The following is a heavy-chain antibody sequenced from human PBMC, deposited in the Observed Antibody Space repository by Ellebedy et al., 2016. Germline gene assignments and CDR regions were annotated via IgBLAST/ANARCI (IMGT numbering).Heavy chain of an antibody. CDR1: GYTFTTFS. D-gene: IGHD3-10*01. CDR2: VNTFSGNT. J-gene: IGHJ4*02. Sequence: ASVKVSXXPSGYTFTTFSITWVRQVPGQGLDWMGFVNTFSGNTKFAQKFQGRVSMTTDSSTHTAYMDLRSLRSDDTAMYYCAKTSGWGYGENWGQGTLVTVSS. V-gene: IGHV1-18*04. CDR3: AKTSGWGYGEN.